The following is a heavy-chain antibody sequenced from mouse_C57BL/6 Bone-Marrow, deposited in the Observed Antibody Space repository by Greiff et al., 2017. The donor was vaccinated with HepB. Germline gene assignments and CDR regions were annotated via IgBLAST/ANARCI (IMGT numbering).Heavy chain of an antibody. CDR3: ATPINYGYLYYYAMDY. V-gene: IGHV3-6*01. CDR2: ISYDGSN. J-gene: IGHJ4*01. D-gene: IGHD2-2*01. Sequence: EVQLVESGPGLVKPSQSLSLTCSVTGYSITSGYYWNWIRQFPGNKLEWMGYISYDGSNNYNPTLKNRISITRDTSKNQFFLKLNSVTTEDTATYYCATPINYGYLYYYAMDYWGKGTTVTVSS. CDR1: GYSITSGYY.